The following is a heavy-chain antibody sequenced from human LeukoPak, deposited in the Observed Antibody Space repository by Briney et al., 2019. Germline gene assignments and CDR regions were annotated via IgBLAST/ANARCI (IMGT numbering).Heavy chain of an antibody. CDR1: GFTFSTYS. Sequence: GGSLRLSCAATGFTFSTYSMSWVRQAPGKGLEWVSSISSSSSYIYYADSLKGRFTISRDNAQNSLYLQMNSLRAEDTAVYFCARATAAAGGTLDYWGQGTLVTVSS. CDR3: ARATAAAGGTLDY. V-gene: IGHV3-21*01. J-gene: IGHJ4*02. D-gene: IGHD6-13*01. CDR2: ISSSSSYI.